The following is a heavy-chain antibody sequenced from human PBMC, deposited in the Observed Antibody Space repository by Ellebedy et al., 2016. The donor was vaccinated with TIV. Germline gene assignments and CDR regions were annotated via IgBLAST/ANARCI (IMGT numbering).Heavy chain of an antibody. Sequence: GESLKISCAASGFTVSSNYMSWVRQAPGKGLEWVSIIYTSGTTFYADSVKGRFTISRDNSDNTLYLQMNSLRAEDTAVYYCARGGLWFGEKYYFDYWGQGTLVTVSS. D-gene: IGHD3-10*01. J-gene: IGHJ4*02. CDR3: ARGGLWFGEKYYFDY. V-gene: IGHV3-53*01. CDR2: IYTSGTT. CDR1: GFTVSSNY.